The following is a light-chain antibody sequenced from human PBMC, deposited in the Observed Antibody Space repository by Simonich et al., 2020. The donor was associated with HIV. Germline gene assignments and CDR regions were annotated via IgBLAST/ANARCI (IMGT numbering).Light chain of an antibody. Sequence: DIVMTQSPLSLPVTPGEPASISCRSSRSLLQSNGYNYLAWYLQKPGQSPQLRIYLGSSRASGVPDRFSGSGSGTDFTLKISRVEAEDVGVYYCMEALQTPPAFGQGTRLEIK. CDR3: MEALQTPPA. V-gene: IGKV2-28*01. J-gene: IGKJ5*01. CDR2: LGS. CDR1: RSLLQSNGYNY.